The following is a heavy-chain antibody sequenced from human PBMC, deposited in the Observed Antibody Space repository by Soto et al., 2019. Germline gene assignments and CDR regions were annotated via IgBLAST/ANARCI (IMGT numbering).Heavy chain of an antibody. J-gene: IGHJ4*02. Sequence: SETLSLTCTVSGGSISSYYWSWIRQPPGKGLEWVGYIYYSGSTNYNPSLKSRVTISVDTSKNQFSLKLSSVTAADTAVYYCARVLPLGYCSGGSCYPTASFDYWGQGTLVTVSS. CDR1: GGSISSYY. CDR2: IYYSGST. D-gene: IGHD2-15*01. V-gene: IGHV4-59*01. CDR3: ARVLPLGYCSGGSCYPTASFDY.